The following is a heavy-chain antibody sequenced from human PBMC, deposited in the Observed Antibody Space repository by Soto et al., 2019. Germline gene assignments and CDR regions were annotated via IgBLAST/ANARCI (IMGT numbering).Heavy chain of an antibody. CDR2: IYHSGST. J-gene: IGHJ6*03. Sequence: PSETLSLTCAVSSGSISSSNWWSWVRQPPGKGLEWIGEIYHSGSTNYNPSLKSRVTISVDKSKNQFSLKLSSVTAADTAVYYCARSSLGTTKAGYYDYYYYMDVWGKGTTVTVSS. D-gene: IGHD6-19*01. V-gene: IGHV4-4*02. CDR1: SGSISSSNW. CDR3: ARSSLGTTKAGYYDYYYYMDV.